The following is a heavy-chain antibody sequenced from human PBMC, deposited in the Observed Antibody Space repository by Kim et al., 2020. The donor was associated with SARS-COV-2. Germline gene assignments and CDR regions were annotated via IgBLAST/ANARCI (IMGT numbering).Heavy chain of an antibody. D-gene: IGHD2-21*02. J-gene: IGHJ4*01. CDR3: AKIRAPTTVVTSGFDY. Sequence: GGSLRLSCAASGFIFSSYAMNWVRLTPGKGLEWVSAISATGGTTSYADSVQGRFTISRDDSKTTLYLQMNSLRAEDTAVYYCAKIRAPTTVVTSGFDYWG. V-gene: IGHV3-23*01. CDR2: ISATGGTT. CDR1: GFIFSSYA.